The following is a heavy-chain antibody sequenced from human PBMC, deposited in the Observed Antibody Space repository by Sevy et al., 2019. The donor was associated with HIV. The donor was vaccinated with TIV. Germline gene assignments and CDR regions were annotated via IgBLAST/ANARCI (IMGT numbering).Heavy chain of an antibody. CDR2: ISWNSGSI. D-gene: IGHD3-22*01. CDR3: AKGDSSGYPYSAFDI. Sequence: GGSLRLSCAASGFTFDDYAMHWVRQAPGKGLEWVSGISWNSGSIGYADSVKGRFTISRDNAKNSLYLQMNSLRAEDTALYYCAKGDSSGYPYSAFDIWGQGTMVTVSS. V-gene: IGHV3-9*01. CDR1: GFTFDDYA. J-gene: IGHJ3*02.